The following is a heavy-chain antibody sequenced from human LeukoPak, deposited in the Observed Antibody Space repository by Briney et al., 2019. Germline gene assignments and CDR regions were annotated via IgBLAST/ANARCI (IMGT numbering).Heavy chain of an antibody. CDR2: ITWDGRST. CDR1: GFSFDDYA. J-gene: IGHJ4*02. V-gene: IGHV3-43D*03. CDR3: ARDKYGYFDF. D-gene: IGHD4-17*01. Sequence: GGSLGLSCAASGFSFDDYAMHWVRQRPGKGLEWVSLITWDGRSTYYIDSVKGRFTISRDNNENSLYLQMNSLRGDDTALYYCARDKYGYFDFWGQGTLVTVSS.